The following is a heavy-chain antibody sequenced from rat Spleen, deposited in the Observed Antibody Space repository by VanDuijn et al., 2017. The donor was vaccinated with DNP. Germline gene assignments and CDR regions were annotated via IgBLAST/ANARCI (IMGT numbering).Heavy chain of an antibody. D-gene: IGHD4-3*01. CDR1: GFTFSNYW. V-gene: IGHV5-58*01. CDR3: IRWNSGHFDY. J-gene: IGHJ2*01. CDR2: VNTDGGNS. Sequence: EVQLVVTGGGLVQPGRSLKLSCVASGFTFSNYWMFWIRQPPGQGLEWVASVNTDGGNSYYPDSVKGRFTISRDNAKSTLYLQMNSLRSEDMATYYCIRWNSGHFDYWGQGVMVTVSS.